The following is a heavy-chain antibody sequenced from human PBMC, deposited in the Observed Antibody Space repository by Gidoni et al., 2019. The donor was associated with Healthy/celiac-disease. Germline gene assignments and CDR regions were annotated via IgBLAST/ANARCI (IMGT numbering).Heavy chain of an antibody. CDR3: ARDLTWGAFDI. CDR2: INAGNGNT. CDR1: AYTFTSYA. V-gene: IGHV1-3*01. J-gene: IGHJ3*02. D-gene: IGHD3-16*01. Sequence: QVQLVQSGAEVKKPGASVKGSCKAAAYTFTSYAMHWVRQAPGQRLECMGWINAGNGNTKYSQKFQGRVTITRDKSASTAYMELSSLRSEDTAVYYCARDLTWGAFDIWGQGTMVTVSS.